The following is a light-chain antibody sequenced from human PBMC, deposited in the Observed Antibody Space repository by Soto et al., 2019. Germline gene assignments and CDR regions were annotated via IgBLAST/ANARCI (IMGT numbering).Light chain of an antibody. Sequence: DIVMTQSPLSLLVTPGEPASISCRSSQSLLHSNGYNYLDWYLQKPEQSPQLLIYLGSNRASGVPDRFSGSGSGTDFTLKISRVEAEDVGVYYCMQALQTPFTFGPGTKVDIK. CDR2: LGS. CDR1: QSLLHSNGYNY. V-gene: IGKV2-28*01. CDR3: MQALQTPFT. J-gene: IGKJ3*01.